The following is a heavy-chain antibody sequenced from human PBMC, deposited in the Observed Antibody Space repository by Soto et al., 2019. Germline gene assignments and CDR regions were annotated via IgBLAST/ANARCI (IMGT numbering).Heavy chain of an antibody. Sequence: GGSLRLSCAASGFTFSSYAMHWVRQAPGKGLEWVAVISYDGSNKYYADSVKGRFTISRDNSKNTLYLQMNSLRAEDTAVYYCASSSDPVGVTTHVVYWGQGTLVTVSS. J-gene: IGHJ4*02. CDR3: ASSSDPVGVTTHVVY. D-gene: IGHD4-17*01. CDR2: ISYDGSNK. V-gene: IGHV3-30-3*01. CDR1: GFTFSSYA.